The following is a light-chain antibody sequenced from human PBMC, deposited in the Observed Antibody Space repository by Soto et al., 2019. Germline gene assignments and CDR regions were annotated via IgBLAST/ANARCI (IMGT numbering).Light chain of an antibody. CDR3: QYYDSSLSGEL. J-gene: IGLJ2*01. CDR1: SSNIGAGYH. CDR2: GNS. Sequence: QSVLTQPPSVSGAPGQRVTISCTGSSSNIGAGYHVHWYQQLPGTAPKLLIYGNSNRPSGVPDRFSGSRSGTSASLAITGLQAEDEADYYCQYYDSSLSGELFGGGTKLTVL. V-gene: IGLV1-40*01.